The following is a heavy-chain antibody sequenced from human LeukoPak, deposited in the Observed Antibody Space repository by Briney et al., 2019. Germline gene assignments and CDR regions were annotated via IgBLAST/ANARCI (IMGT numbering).Heavy chain of an antibody. Sequence: PGGSLRLSCAASGFTFSSYSMNWVRQAPGKGLEWVSSISSSSSYIYYADSVKGRFTISRDNAKNSLYLQMNSLRAEDTAVYYCAGDLGIVGATIGAFDIWGQGTMVTVSS. D-gene: IGHD1-26*01. CDR2: ISSSSSYI. V-gene: IGHV3-21*01. CDR1: GFTFSSYS. CDR3: AGDLGIVGATIGAFDI. J-gene: IGHJ3*02.